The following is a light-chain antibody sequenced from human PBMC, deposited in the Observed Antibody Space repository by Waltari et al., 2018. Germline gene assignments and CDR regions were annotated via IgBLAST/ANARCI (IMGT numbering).Light chain of an antibody. CDR1: SSDVGGYNY. V-gene: IGLV2-14*01. CDR3: SSYTSSSTLGV. Sequence: QSALTQPASVSGSPGQSITISCTGTSSDVGGYNYVSWYQQHPGKAPKLMIYEVSNRPSGGSNRFSGAKSGNTASRTISGLQAEDEADYYCSSYTSSSTLGVFGGGTKLTVL. J-gene: IGLJ2*01. CDR2: EVS.